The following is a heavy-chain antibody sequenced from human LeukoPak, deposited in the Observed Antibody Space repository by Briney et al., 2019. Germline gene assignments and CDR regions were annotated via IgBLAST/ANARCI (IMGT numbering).Heavy chain of an antibody. J-gene: IGHJ6*03. D-gene: IGHD6-13*01. V-gene: IGHV3-7*01. CDR1: GFTFSSYW. CDR2: IKQDGSEK. Sequence: GGSLRLSCAASGFTFSSYWMSWVRQAPGKGLEWVANIKQDGSEKYYVDSVKGRFTISRDNAKNSLYLQMNSLRAEDTAVYYCARDRVAAAGTFDYYYYMDVWGKGTTVTISS. CDR3: ARDRVAAAGTFDYYYYMDV.